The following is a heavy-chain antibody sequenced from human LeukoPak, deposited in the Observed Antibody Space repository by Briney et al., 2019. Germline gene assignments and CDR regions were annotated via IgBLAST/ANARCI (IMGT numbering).Heavy chain of an antibody. Sequence: PGGSLRLSCAASGFTFSSYSMNWVRQAPGEGLEGVSYIISSSSTIYYADSMKGRFTISRDNTKTSLYLEINSLRAEGTAVYYCARGPALLTGYYPYYFDYWGQGTLVTVSS. CDR3: ARGPALLTGYYPYYFDY. J-gene: IGHJ4*02. CDR1: GFTFSSYS. CDR2: IISSSSTI. V-gene: IGHV3-48*01. D-gene: IGHD3-9*01.